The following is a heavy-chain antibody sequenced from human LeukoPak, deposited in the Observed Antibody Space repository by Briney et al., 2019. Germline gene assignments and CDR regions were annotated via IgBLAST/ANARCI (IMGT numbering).Heavy chain of an antibody. D-gene: IGHD2-2*01. V-gene: IGHV1-46*01. Sequence: ASVKVSCKASGYTFTSYYMHWVRQAPGQGLEWMGIINPSGGSTSYAQKFQGRVTMTRDMSTSTVYMELSSLRSEDTAVYYCARGSYIVVVPAAMPYYYYMDVWGKGTTVTVSS. CDR2: INPSGGST. J-gene: IGHJ6*03. CDR1: GYTFTSYY. CDR3: ARGSYIVVVPAAMPYYYYMDV.